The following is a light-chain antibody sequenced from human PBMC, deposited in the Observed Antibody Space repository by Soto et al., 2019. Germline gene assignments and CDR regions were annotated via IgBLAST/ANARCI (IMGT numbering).Light chain of an antibody. CDR1: SSDVGNYNY. CDR2: DVN. CDR3: CSYAGSYTGV. V-gene: IGLV2-11*01. Sequence: QSLLTQPRSVSGSPGQSVTISCTGTSSDVGNYNYVSWYQQHPGKAPKVMIYDVNKWPSGVPDRFSGSKSGNTASLTISGLQAEDEADYYCCSYAGSYTGVFGGGTKLTVL. J-gene: IGLJ3*02.